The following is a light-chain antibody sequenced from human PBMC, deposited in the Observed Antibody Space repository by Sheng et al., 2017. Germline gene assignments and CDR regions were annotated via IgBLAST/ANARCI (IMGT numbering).Light chain of an antibody. V-gene: IGLV2-14*03. J-gene: IGLJ2*01. Sequence: QSALTQPASVSASPGQSITISCTGSSSDVGGYNFVSWYQRHPGKAPKLMIYYVTNRPSGVSSRFSGSKSGNTASLTISGLQAEDEADYYCTSYTTGSTLVFGGGTKVTVL. CDR1: SSDVGGYNF. CDR2: YVT. CDR3: TSYTTGSTLV.